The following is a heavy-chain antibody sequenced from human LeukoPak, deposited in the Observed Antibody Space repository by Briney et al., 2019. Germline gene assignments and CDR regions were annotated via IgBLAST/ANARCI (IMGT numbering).Heavy chain of an antibody. CDR1: GFTFSSYA. J-gene: IGHJ4*02. Sequence: GGSLRLSCAASGFTFSSYAMSWVRQAPGKGLEWVSAISGSGGSTYYADSVKGRFTISRDNSNNTLYLQMNSLRAEDTAVYYCAKALNYDSSGYIDYWGQGTLVTVSS. CDR3: AKALNYDSSGYIDY. CDR2: ISGSGGST. V-gene: IGHV3-23*01. D-gene: IGHD3-22*01.